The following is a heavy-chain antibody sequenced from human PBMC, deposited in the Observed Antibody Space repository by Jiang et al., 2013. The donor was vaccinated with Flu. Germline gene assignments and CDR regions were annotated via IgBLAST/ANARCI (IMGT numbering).Heavy chain of an antibody. CDR1: GGSISSYY. Sequence: GSGLVKPSETLSLTCTVSGGSISSYYWSWIRQPPGKGLEWIGYIYHSGSTYYNPSLKSRVTISVDRSKNQFSLKLSSVTAADTAVYYCARALGSAHSYYFDYWGQGTLVTVSS. D-gene: IGHD1-26*01. J-gene: IGHJ4*02. CDR3: ARALGSAHSYYFDY. CDR2: IYHSGST. V-gene: IGHV4-30-2*01.